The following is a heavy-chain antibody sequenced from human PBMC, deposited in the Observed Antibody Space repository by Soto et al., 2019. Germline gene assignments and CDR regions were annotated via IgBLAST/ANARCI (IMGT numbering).Heavy chain of an antibody. V-gene: IGHV1-18*01. CDR1: GYIFVNYG. CDR3: VMVDNYVTPTPQDV. J-gene: IGHJ6*02. CDR2: ISPDTGNT. D-gene: IGHD3-16*01. Sequence: QVQLVQSGDEVKKPGASVTVSCKASGYIFVNYGIAWVRQAPGQGLEWMGWISPDTGNTHSATKIQGRLTMTTHTSTSTAYMALGSLTSDDTAVYYCVMVDNYVTPTPQDVWGQGTTVTVSS.